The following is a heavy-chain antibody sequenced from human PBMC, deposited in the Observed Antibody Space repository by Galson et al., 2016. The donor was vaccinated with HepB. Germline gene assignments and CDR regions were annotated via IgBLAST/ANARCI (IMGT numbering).Heavy chain of an antibody. Sequence: SVKVSCKASGYTFTAYFIHWVRQAPGQGLEWMGWINPNTGGTNYAQKFQGRVTLTRDTSIGTAYMELKRLTSDDTAFYYCARDFARSTHFYDSGTYGVGAAVKSVFFGTWGPGPLVTVSS. V-gene: IGHV1-2*02. CDR2: INPNTGGT. CDR1: GYTFTAYF. D-gene: IGHD3-10*01. J-gene: IGHJ5*02. CDR3: ARDFARSTHFYDSGTYGVGAAVKSVFFGT.